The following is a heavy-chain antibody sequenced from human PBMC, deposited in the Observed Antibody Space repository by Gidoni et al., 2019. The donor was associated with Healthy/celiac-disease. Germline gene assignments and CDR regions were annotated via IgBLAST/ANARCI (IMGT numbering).Heavy chain of an antibody. CDR3: ARDAIVVITTYDLDYYYYGMDV. V-gene: IGHV4-4*02. Sequence: CAVSGGSISRRNWWSSVRQPPGTGLEWIGEIYHSGSTNYNPSLKSRVTISVDKSKNQFSLKLSSVTAADTAVYYCARDAIVVITTYDLDYYYYGMDVWGQGTTVTVSS. D-gene: IGHD3-22*01. J-gene: IGHJ6*02. CDR2: IYHSGST. CDR1: GGSISRRNW.